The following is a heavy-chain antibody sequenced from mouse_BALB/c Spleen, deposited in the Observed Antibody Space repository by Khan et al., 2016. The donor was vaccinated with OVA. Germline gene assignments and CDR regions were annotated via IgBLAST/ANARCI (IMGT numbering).Heavy chain of an antibody. CDR2: ISTDSVNT. Sequence: QVQLKQSGPELVRPGVSVKISCKGSGYTFTDYSMHWVKQSHAKGLEWIGVISTDSVNTNYNQKFKGKATLTVDKSSSTAYMELARMTSEDSAIYYCAIRDYFDYWGQGTTLTVSS. V-gene: IGHV1S137*01. CDR1: GYTFTDYS. CDR3: AIRDYFDY. J-gene: IGHJ2*01.